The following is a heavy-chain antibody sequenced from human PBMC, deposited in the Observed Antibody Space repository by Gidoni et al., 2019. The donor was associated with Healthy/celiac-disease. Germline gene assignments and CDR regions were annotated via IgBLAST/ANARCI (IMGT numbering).Heavy chain of an antibody. CDR1: GFTFSSYA. Sequence: QVQLVESGGGVVQPGRSLRLSCAASGFTFSSYAMHWVRQAPGKGLEWVAVISYDGSNKYYADSVKGRVTIARDNSKNTLYLQMNSLRAEDTAVYYCARERMIGGFDPWGQGTLVTVSS. J-gene: IGHJ5*02. CDR3: ARERMIGGFDP. V-gene: IGHV3-30-3*01. CDR2: ISYDGSNK. D-gene: IGHD3-22*01.